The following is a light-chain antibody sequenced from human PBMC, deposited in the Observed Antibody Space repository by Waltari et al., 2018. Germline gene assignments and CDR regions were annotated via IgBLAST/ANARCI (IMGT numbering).Light chain of an antibody. Sequence: DIVLTQSPDSLAVSLGEGATINCKSSQTLLFPTNNKKYLAWYQQKPRQPPKLRFSWASTRASGVPDRFSASGSGTDYTLTISNLQAEDVAVYYCQQYYGTPRTFGQGTRVEIK. V-gene: IGKV4-1*01. J-gene: IGKJ1*01. CDR2: WAS. CDR3: QQYYGTPRT. CDR1: QTLLFPTNNKKY.